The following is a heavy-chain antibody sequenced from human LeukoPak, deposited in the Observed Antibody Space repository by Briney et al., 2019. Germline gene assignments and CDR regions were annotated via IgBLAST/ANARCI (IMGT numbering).Heavy chain of an antibody. D-gene: IGHD3-10*01. CDR1: GFTFSDYY. Sequence: GGSLRLSCAASGFTFSDYYMSWIRQAPGKGLEWVSYISSSGSTIYYADSVKGRFTISRDNSKNTLYLQMNSLRAEDTAVYYCAKDLFYYGSGSYPPRFDYWGQGTLVTVSS. V-gene: IGHV3-11*04. J-gene: IGHJ4*02. CDR2: ISSSGSTI. CDR3: AKDLFYYGSGSYPPRFDY.